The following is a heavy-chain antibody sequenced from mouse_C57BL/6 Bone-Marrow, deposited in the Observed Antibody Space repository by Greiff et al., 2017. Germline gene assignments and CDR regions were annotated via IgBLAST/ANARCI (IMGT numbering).Heavy chain of an antibody. J-gene: IGHJ3*01. CDR3: ARALYYCDLAWFAY. CDR2: IYPGDGDT. V-gene: IGHV1-80*01. D-gene: IGHD2-13*01. CDR1: GYAFSSYW. Sequence: QVQLQQPGAELVKPGASVKISCKASGYAFSSYWMNWVKQRPGKGLEWIGQIYPGDGDTNYNGKFKGKATLTADKSSSTAYMQLSSLTSEDSAVXFCARALYYCDLAWFAYWGQGTLVTVSA.